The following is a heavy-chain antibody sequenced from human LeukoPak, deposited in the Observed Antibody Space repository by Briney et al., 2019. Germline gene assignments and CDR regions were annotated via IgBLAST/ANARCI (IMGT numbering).Heavy chain of an antibody. CDR3: AKVYRGGDRSYNWFDP. D-gene: IGHD2-21*02. CDR2: INPSGGST. CDR1: GYTFTSYY. J-gene: IGHJ5*02. Sequence: GASVKVSCKASGYTFTSYYMHWVRQAPGQGLEWMGIINPSGGSTSYAQKFQGRVTMTRDTSTSTVYMELSSLRSEDTAVYYCAKVYRGGDRSYNWFDPWGQGTLVTVSS. V-gene: IGHV1-46*01.